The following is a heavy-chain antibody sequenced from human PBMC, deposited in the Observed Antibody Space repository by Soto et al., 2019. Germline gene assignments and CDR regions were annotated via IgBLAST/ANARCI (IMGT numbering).Heavy chain of an antibody. CDR1: GFTFSSYA. V-gene: IGHV3-64D*08. Sequence: SGGSLRLSCSAPGFTFSSYAMHWVRQAPGKGLEYVSAISSNGGSTYYADSVKGRFTISRDNSKNTLYLQMSSLRAEDTAVYYCVKYYDILTGYYATYGMDVWGQGTTVTVSS. CDR2: ISSNGGST. D-gene: IGHD3-9*01. CDR3: VKYYDILTGYYATYGMDV. J-gene: IGHJ6*02.